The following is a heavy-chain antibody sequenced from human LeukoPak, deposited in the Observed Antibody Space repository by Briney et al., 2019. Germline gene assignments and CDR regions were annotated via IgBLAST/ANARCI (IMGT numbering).Heavy chain of an antibody. CDR3: ARTTEGGYTYGYYYYYYMDV. CDR1: GGSISSYY. V-gene: IGHV4-59*01. D-gene: IGHD5-18*01. J-gene: IGHJ6*03. CDR2: IYYSGST. Sequence: SETLSLTCTVSGGSISSYYWSWIRQPPGKGLEWIGYIYYSGSTNYNPSLKSRVTISVDTSKNQFSLKLSSVTAADTAVYYCARTTEGGYTYGYYYYYYMDVWGKGTTVTISS.